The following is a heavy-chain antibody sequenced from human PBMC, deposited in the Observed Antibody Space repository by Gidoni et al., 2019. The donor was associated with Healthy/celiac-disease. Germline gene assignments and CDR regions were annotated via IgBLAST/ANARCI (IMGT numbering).Heavy chain of an antibody. Sequence: ESNKYYADSVKGRFTISRDNSKNTLYLQMNSLRAEDTAVYYCASPTPIFDYWGQGTLVTVSS. CDR3: ASPTPIFDY. V-gene: IGHV3-30*02. CDR2: ESNK. J-gene: IGHJ4*02.